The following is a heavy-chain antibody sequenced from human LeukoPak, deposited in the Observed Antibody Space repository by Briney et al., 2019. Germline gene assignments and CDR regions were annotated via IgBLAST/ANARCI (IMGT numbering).Heavy chain of an antibody. CDR1: GFTFSSYA. V-gene: IGHV3-23*01. Sequence: GGSLRLSCAASGFTFSSYAMSWVRQAPGKGLEWVSGISGYGGTTYHADSVEGRFTISRDNSKNTLYLQMNSLRAEDTAVYYCARLLCSGGSCYAYFDYWGQGTLVTVSS. CDR2: ISGYGGTT. J-gene: IGHJ4*02. CDR3: ARLLCSGGSCYAYFDY. D-gene: IGHD2-15*01.